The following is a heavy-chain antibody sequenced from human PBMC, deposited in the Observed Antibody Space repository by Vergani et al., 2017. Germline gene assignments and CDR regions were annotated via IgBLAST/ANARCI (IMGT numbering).Heavy chain of an antibody. V-gene: IGHV4-30-4*01. CDR2: FYYSGNT. CDR1: GGSMSSADYY. Sequence: QVQLQESGPGLVKPSQTLSLTCTVSGGSMSSADYYWSWIRQSPGKGLEWIGYFYYSGNTTYNPSLKSRVTISADTSKNQFSLKLRSVTAADTAVYYCTRHGRSGWAGYFQHWGQGTLVTASS. D-gene: IGHD6-19*01. J-gene: IGHJ1*01. CDR3: TRHGRSGWAGYFQH.